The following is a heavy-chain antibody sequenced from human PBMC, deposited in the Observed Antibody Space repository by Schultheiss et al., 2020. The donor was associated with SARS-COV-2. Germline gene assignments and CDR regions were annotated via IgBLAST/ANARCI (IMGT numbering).Heavy chain of an antibody. Sequence: GGSLRLSCAASGFTFDDYAMHWVRQAPGKGLEWVSAIGTAGDTYYPGSVKGRFTISRDNSKNTLYLQMNSLRAEDTAVYYCAKASSIAARVGYWSQGTLVTVSS. V-gene: IGHV3-13*01. CDR1: GFTFDDYA. J-gene: IGHJ4*02. D-gene: IGHD6-6*01. CDR2: IGTAGDT. CDR3: AKASSIAARVGY.